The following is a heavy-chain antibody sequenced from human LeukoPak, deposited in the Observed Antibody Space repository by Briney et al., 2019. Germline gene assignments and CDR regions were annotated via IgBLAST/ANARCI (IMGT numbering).Heavy chain of an antibody. CDR2: ISLAGQT. CDR1: GGSISGTNW. D-gene: IGHD1-26*01. J-gene: IGHJ4*02. CDR3: SRESGPFCPFGY. V-gene: IGHV4-4*02. Sequence: PSGTLPLTCGVSGGSISGTNWWSWVRQPPGQGLEWIGEISLAGQTNYNPSLNGRVTMSLDKSSNQLSLHLTSVTAADTATYYCSRESGPFCPFGYWGQGTLVIFSS.